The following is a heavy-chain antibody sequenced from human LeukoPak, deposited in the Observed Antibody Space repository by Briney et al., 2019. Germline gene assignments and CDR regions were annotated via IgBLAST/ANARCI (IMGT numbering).Heavy chain of an antibody. CDR2: IXXIFGTA. J-gene: IGHJ4*02. D-gene: IGHD2-15*01. CDR1: VGTFSSYA. V-gene: IGHV1-69*01. CDR3: ARDKLGYCSGGSCSHFDY. Sequence: SVKVSCKASVGTFSSYAISWVRQAPGQGLEWMGXIXXIFGTANYAQKFQGRVTITADESTSTAYMELSSLRSEDTAVYYCARDKLGYCSGGSCSHFDYWGQGTLVTVSS.